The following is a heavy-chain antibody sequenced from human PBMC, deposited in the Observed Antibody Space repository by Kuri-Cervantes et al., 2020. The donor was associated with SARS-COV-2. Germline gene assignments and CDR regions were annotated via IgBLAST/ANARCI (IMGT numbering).Heavy chain of an antibody. Sequence: SLKISCAASGFTFDDYAMHWVRQAPGKGLEWVSGISWNSGSIGYADSVKGRFTISRDNAKNSLYLQMNSLRAEDMALYYCATDTAMVDYWGQGTLVTVSS. CDR2: ISWNSGSI. CDR1: GFTFDDYA. J-gene: IGHJ4*02. D-gene: IGHD5-18*01. V-gene: IGHV3-9*03. CDR3: ATDTAMVDY.